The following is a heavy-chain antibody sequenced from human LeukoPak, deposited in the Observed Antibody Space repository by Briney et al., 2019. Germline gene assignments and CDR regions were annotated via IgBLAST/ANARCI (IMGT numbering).Heavy chain of an antibody. CDR3: ARDRRDGYNLYYFDL. CDR2: TYTSGST. V-gene: IGHV4-61*02. CDR1: GGSIYSGSYY. J-gene: IGHJ4*02. D-gene: IGHD5-24*01. Sequence: PSETLSPTCTVSGGSIYSGSYYWSWIRQPAGKGLEWIGRTYTSGSTNYNPSLKSRVTISVDTSKNQFSLKLSSVTAADTAVYYCARDRRDGYNLYYFDLWGQGTLVTVSS.